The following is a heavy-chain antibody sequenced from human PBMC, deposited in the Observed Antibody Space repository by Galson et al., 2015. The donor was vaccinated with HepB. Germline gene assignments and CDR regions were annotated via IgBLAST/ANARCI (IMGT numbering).Heavy chain of an antibody. D-gene: IGHD3-22*01. J-gene: IGHJ4*02. CDR1: GYSFTNYW. V-gene: IGHV5-51*01. CDR2: IYPGDSDT. CDR3: ARSYYYDTSGPPGGF. Sequence: QSGAEVKKPGESLKISCKASGYSFTNYWIGWVRQMPGKGLEWMGIIYPGDSDTRYSPSFQGQVTISADKSISTAYLQWSSLKASDTAMYFCARSYYYDTSGPPGGFWGQGTLVTVSS.